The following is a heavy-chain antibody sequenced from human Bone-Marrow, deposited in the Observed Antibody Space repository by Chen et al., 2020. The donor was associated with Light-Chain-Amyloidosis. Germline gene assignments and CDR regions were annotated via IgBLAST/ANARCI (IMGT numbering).Heavy chain of an antibody. V-gene: IGHV5-51*01. D-gene: IGHD5-12*01. CDR1: GYTFPKYW. CDR2: IYPDDSDA. Sequence: EVQLEQSGPAVKKPGESLKISCKGSGYTFPKYWIGWVRQMPGKGLEWMGVIYPDDSDARYSPSFEGQVTISADKSITTAYLQWRSLKASDTAMYYCARRRDGYNFDYWGQGTLVTVSS. CDR3: ARRRDGYNFDY. J-gene: IGHJ4*02.